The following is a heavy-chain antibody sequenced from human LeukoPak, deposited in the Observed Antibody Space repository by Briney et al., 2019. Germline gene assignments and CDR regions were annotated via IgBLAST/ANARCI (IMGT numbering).Heavy chain of an antibody. J-gene: IGHJ4*02. V-gene: IGHV3-48*01. D-gene: IGHD3-22*01. CDR2: ISSSSSTI. CDR3: ARDSPGGYYYDSSGYPFDY. Sequence: GGSLRLSCATSGFTFSGYSMNWVRQAPGKGLEWVSCISSSSSTIYYADSVKGRFTISRDNAKNSLYLQMNSLRAEDTAVYYCARDSPGGYYYDSSGYPFDYWGQGTLVTVSS. CDR1: GFTFSGYS.